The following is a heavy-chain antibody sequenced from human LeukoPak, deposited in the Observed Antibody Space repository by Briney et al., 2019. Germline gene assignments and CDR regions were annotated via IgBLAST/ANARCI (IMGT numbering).Heavy chain of an antibody. CDR3: ARRKRGSGGPFDY. CDR2: MNYSGST. V-gene: IGHV4-59*08. Sequence: SETLSLTCTVSGGSISDYYWTWIRQSPGTGLEWIGYMNYSGSTAYNPSLKSRVTISIDTSKKQFSLELSSVTAADTAIYFCARRKRGSGGPFDYWGQGTLVTVSS. D-gene: IGHD6-19*01. J-gene: IGHJ4*02. CDR1: GGSISDYY.